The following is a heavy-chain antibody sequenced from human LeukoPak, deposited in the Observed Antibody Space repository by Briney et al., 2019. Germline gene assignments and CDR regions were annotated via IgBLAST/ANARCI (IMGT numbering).Heavy chain of an antibody. CDR2: ISGSGGTT. CDR1: GFTFRNYA. CDR3: AKPSSIVIVPTALQRSLDY. V-gene: IGHV3-23*01. J-gene: IGHJ4*02. Sequence: EGSLRLSCTASGFTFRNYAKTWVRQAPGKGLEWFSTISGSGGTTYYADSVKGRLSISRDNSKNTLSLQMNSLRAEDTAVYYCAKPSSIVIVPTALQRSLDYWGQGALVTVSS. D-gene: IGHD2/OR15-2a*01.